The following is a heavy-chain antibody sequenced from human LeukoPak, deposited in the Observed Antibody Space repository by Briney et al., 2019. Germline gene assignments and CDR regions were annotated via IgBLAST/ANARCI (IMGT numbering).Heavy chain of an antibody. Sequence: SETLSLTCTVSGGSISSYHWSWIRQPAGKGLEWLGRIYTSGSTNYNPSLKSRVTMSVDTSKNQFSLKLSSVTAADTAVYYCARDDPHYYDSSGYPHYWGQGTLVTVSS. V-gene: IGHV4-4*07. CDR1: GGSISSYH. D-gene: IGHD3-22*01. J-gene: IGHJ4*02. CDR2: IYTSGST. CDR3: ARDDPHYYDSSGYPHY.